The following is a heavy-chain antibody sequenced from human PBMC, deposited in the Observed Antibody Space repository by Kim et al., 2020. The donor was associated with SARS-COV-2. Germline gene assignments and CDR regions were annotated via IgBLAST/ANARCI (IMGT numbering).Heavy chain of an antibody. Sequence: GGSLRLSCAASGFSFNSFWMSWVRQAPGKGLEWLANINQDGSEKKFVDSVKGRFTISRDNAENSVYLQMNRLRVEDSAVYYCARDAWAQRGTDGFDYWGQGTLVTVSS. CDR3: ARDAWAQRGTDGFDY. J-gene: IGHJ4*02. CDR2: INQDGSEK. V-gene: IGHV3-7*01. CDR1: GFSFNSFW. D-gene: IGHD7-27*01.